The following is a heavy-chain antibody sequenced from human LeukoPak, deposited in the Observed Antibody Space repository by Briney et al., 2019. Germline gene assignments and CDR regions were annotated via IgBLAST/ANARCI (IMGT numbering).Heavy chain of an antibody. CDR2: INHSGST. J-gene: IGHJ3*02. V-gene: IGHV4-34*01. Sequence: PSETLPLTCAVYGGSFSGYYWSWIRQPPGKGLEWIGEINHSGSTNYNPSLKSRVTISVDTSKNQFSLKLSSVTAADTAVYYCARKYCSSTSCYAFDIWGQGTMVTVSS. CDR3: ARKYCSSTSCYAFDI. D-gene: IGHD2-2*01. CDR1: GGSFSGYY.